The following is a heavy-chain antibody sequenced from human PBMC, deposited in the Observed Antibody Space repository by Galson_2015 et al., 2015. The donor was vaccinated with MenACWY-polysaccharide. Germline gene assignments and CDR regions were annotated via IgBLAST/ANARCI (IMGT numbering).Heavy chain of an antibody. Sequence: QSGAEVKRPGESPKISCKGSGYTFTRYWIGWVRQMPGKGLEWMGIIYPGDSDTRYSPSFQGQVTISADKSISTAYLQWSSLKASDTAIYYCARRGAATAYWYFDLWGRGTQVMVSS. V-gene: IGHV5-51*03. D-gene: IGHD1-1*01. CDR1: GYTFTRYW. J-gene: IGHJ2*01. CDR2: IYPGDSDT. CDR3: ARRGAATAYWYFDL.